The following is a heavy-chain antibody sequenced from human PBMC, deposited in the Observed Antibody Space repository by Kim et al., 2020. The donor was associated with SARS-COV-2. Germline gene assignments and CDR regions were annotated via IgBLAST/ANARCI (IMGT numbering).Heavy chain of an antibody. CDR3: VRHGVGGVS. CDR1: GGSISSSSYY. CDR2: IYYSGST. V-gene: IGHV4-39*01. D-gene: IGHD1-26*01. J-gene: IGHJ5*02. Sequence: SETLSLTCTVSGGSISSSSYYWGWVRQPPGKGLEWIGSIYYSGSTYYNPSLKSRVTISVDTSKNQFSLKLSSVTATDMAVYYCVRHGVGGVSWGQGTLVTVSS.